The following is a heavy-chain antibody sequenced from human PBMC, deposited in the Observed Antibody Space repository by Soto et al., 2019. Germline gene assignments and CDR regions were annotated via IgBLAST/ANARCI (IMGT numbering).Heavy chain of an antibody. CDR2: IIPIIGIA. D-gene: IGHD2-15*01. CDR1: GGTFSSYT. CDR3: ARVQLKDCSGGSCYSLSAFDI. V-gene: IGHV1-69*02. Sequence: QVQLVQSGAEVKKPGSSVKVSCKASGGTFSSYTISWVRQAPGQGLEWMGRIIPIIGIANYAEKFQGRVTITADKSTSTAYMELSSLRSEDTAVYYCARVQLKDCSGGSCYSLSAFDIWGQGTMVTVSS. J-gene: IGHJ3*02.